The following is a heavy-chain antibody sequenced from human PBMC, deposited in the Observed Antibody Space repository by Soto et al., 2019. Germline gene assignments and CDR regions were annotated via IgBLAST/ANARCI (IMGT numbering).Heavy chain of an antibody. J-gene: IGHJ5*02. V-gene: IGHV4-31*03. CDR2: IYYSGST. Sequence: PSETLSLTCTVSGGSISSGGYYWSWIRQHPGKGLEWIGYIYYSGSTYYNPSLKSRVTISVDTSKNQFSLKLSSVTAADTAVYYCARDGMMQQLAGHNWFDPWGQGTLVTVSS. CDR1: GGSISSGGYY. CDR3: ARDGMMQQLAGHNWFDP. D-gene: IGHD6-13*01.